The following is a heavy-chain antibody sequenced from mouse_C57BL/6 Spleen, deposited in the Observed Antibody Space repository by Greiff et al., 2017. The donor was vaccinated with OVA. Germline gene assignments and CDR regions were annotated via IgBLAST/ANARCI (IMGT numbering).Heavy chain of an antibody. D-gene: IGHD2-3*01. CDR1: GFTFSSYA. V-gene: IGHV5-4*03. CDR3: AVDGRGYCFDY. CDR2: ISDGGSYT. J-gene: IGHJ2*01. Sequence: EVKLQESGGGLVKPGGSLKLSCAASGFTFSSYAMSWVRQTPEKRLEWVATISDGGSYTYYPDNVKGRFTISRDNAKNNLYLQMSHLKSEDTAMYYCAVDGRGYCFDYWGQGTTLTVSS.